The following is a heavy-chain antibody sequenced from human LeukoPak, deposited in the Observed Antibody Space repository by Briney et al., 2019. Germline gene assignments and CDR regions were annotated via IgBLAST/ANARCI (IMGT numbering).Heavy chain of an antibody. J-gene: IGHJ1*01. Sequence: ASVVVSCKASGYTFTDYYMHWVRQAPGQGLEWMGWINPNGGGTTYAQKFQARVTMARDTSITTVHMELSSLRSDDTAVYYCARDSLDCSGGSCYSREYFQDWGQGTLVTVSS. D-gene: IGHD2-15*01. CDR2: INPNGGGT. V-gene: IGHV1-2*02. CDR3: ARDSLDCSGGSCYSREYFQD. CDR1: GYTFTDYY.